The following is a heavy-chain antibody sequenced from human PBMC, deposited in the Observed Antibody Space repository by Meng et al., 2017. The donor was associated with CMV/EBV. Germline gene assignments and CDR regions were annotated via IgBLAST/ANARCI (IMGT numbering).Heavy chain of an antibody. CDR1: YNLTELY. D-gene: IGHD3-22*01. CDR3: ATVPYYDSSGYSPDFDY. CDR2: FDPEDGET. J-gene: IGHJ4*02. Sequence: YNLTELYMHWVRQAPGKGLEWMGGFDPEDGETIYAQTFQGRVTMTEDTSTDTAYMELSSLRSEDTDVYYCATVPYYDSSGYSPDFDYWGQGTLVTVSS. V-gene: IGHV1-24*01.